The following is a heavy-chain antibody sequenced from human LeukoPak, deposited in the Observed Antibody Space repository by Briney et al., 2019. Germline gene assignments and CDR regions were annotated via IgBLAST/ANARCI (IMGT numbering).Heavy chain of an antibody. V-gene: IGHV1-18*01. CDR3: ARDLSSSYYYVFDY. D-gene: IGHD3-22*01. CDR1: GYTFTSFG. CDR2: ISAYNGNT. J-gene: IGHJ4*02. Sequence: ASVKVSCKASGYTFTSFGISWVRQTPGQGLEWMGWISAYNGNTIYAQMLQGRVTMTTDTSTSTAYMELRSLRSDDTAVYYCARDLSSSYYYVFDYWGQGTLVTVSS.